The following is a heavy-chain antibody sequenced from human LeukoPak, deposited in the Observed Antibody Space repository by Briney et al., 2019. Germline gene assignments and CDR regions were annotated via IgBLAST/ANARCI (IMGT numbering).Heavy chain of an antibody. CDR2: NSSNGGST. Sequence: GGSLRLSCAASGFTFSSYAMHWVRQAPGKGLEYVSANSSNGGSTYYANSVKGRFTISRDNSKNTLYLQMGSLRAEDMAVYYCARDFRYYDSSGYLYWGQGTLVTVSS. CDR3: ARDFRYYDSSGYLY. J-gene: IGHJ4*02. CDR1: GFTFSSYA. D-gene: IGHD3-22*01. V-gene: IGHV3-64*01.